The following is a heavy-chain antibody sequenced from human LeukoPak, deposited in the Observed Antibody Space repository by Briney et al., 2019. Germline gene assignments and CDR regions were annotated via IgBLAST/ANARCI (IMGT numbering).Heavy chain of an antibody. V-gene: IGHV3-30*18. CDR1: GFTFSNYG. CDR3: AKDRFGNYDVLTGPLGY. J-gene: IGHJ4*02. CDR2: ISYDGSNK. D-gene: IGHD3-9*01. Sequence: GGSLRLSCAASGFTFSNYGMHWVRQAPGKGLEWVAVISYDGSNKYYADSVKGRFTISRDNSKNTLYLQMNSLRAEDTAVYYCAKDRFGNYDVLTGPLGYWGQGTLVTVSS.